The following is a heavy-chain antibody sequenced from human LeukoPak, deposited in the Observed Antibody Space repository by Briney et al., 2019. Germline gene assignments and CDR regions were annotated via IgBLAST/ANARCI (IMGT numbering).Heavy chain of an antibody. V-gene: IGHV1-18*04. J-gene: IGHJ6*02. CDR3: ASGLDYYYYGMDV. D-gene: IGHD3-16*01. CDR2: TSYNGNT. Sequence: ASVKVSCKASGYTFSNYGISWVRQAPGLGLEWMGWTSYNGNTNYAQKFQDRVTMTTDTSTSTAYMELRSLRSDDTAVYYCASGLDYYYYGMDVWGQGTTVTVSS. CDR1: GYTFSNYG.